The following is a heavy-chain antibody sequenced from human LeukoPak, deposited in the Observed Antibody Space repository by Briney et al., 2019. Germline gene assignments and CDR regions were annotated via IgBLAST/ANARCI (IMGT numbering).Heavy chain of an antibody. Sequence: ASVKVSCKASGYTFTGYYMHWVRQAPGQGLEWMGWINPNSGGTNYAQKFQGRVTMTRDTSISTVYMELSRLRSDDTAVYYCARGSGSYQGGAFDIWGQGTMVTVSS. CDR3: ARGSGSYQGGAFDI. J-gene: IGHJ3*02. CDR1: GYTFTGYY. CDR2: INPNSGGT. D-gene: IGHD1-26*01. V-gene: IGHV1-2*02.